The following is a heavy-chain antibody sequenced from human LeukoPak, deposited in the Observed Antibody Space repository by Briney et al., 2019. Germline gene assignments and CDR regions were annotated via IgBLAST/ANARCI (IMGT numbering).Heavy chain of an antibody. J-gene: IGHJ4*02. Sequence: SETLSLTCTVSGGSISSYYWSWIRQPAGKGLEWIGRIYTSGSTNYNPSLKSRVTMSVDTSKNQFSLRLTSVTAADTAVYYCARGIVLMHYASFDYWGQGSLVTVSS. CDR3: ARGIVLMHYASFDY. CDR2: IYTSGST. CDR1: GGSISSYY. D-gene: IGHD2-8*01. V-gene: IGHV4-4*07.